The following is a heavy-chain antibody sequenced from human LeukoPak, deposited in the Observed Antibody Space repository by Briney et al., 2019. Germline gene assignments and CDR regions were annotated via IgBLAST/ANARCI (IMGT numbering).Heavy chain of an antibody. CDR2: FYYSGST. D-gene: IGHD3-22*01. V-gene: IGHV4-59*01. J-gene: IGHJ4*02. CDR1: GGSISSYY. CDR3: ARVAYDSSGYYYRLDY. Sequence: PSETLSLTCTVSGGSISSYYWSWIRQPPGKGLEWIGYFYYSGSTNYNPSLKSRVTISVDTSKNQFSLKLSSVTAADTAVYYCARVAYDSSGYYYRLDYWGQGTLVTVSS.